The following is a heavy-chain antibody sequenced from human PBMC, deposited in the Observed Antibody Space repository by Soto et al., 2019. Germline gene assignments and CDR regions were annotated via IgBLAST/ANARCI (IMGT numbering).Heavy chain of an antibody. Sequence: PXXTLSLPFTVSGGSIRSYYWGWIRQPPGKGLEWIGYIYYSGSTNYNPSLKSRVAISVDTSKNQFSLKLTSVTAADTAVYYCARLPVDAFDIWGQGTMVTVSS. CDR3: ARLPVDAFDI. J-gene: IGHJ3*02. CDR1: GGSIRSYY. D-gene: IGHD4-4*01. CDR2: IYYSGST. V-gene: IGHV4-59*08.